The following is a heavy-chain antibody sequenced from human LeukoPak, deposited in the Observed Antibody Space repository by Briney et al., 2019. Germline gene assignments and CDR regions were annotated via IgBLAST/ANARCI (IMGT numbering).Heavy chain of an antibody. CDR1: GGSFSGYY. CDR2: INHSGST. D-gene: IGHD5-18*01. V-gene: IGHV4-34*01. Sequence: SETLSLTCAVYGGSFSGYYWSWIRQPPGKGLEWIGEINHSGSTNYNPSLKSRVTISVDTSKNQFSLKLSSVTAADTAVYYCARATIGYSYGYEQAHWFDPWGQGTLVTVSS. J-gene: IGHJ5*02. CDR3: ARATIGYSYGYEQAHWFDP.